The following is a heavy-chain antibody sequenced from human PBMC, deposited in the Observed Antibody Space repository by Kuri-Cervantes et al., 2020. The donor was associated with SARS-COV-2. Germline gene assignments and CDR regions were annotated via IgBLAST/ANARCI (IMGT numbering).Heavy chain of an antibody. CDR1: GYTFTGYY. CDR3: ARDPTLSSGSYYSSFDY. V-gene: IGHV1-2*06. CDR2: INPNSGGT. D-gene: IGHD3-10*01. J-gene: IGHJ4*02. Sequence: ASVKVSCKASGYTFTGYYMHWVRQAPGQGLEWMGRINPNSGGTNYAQKFQGRVTMTRDTSTSTVYMELSSLRSEDTAVFYCARDPTLSSGSYYSSFDYWGQGTLVTVSS.